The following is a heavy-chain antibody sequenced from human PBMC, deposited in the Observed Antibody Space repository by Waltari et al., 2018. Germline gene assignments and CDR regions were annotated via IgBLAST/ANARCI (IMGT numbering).Heavy chain of an antibody. CDR1: GGSISSYY. D-gene: IGHD3-3*01. CDR2: IYTSGST. CDR3: AREVGYDFWSGYRYYYYYMDV. J-gene: IGHJ6*03. Sequence: QVQLQESGPGLVKPSETLSLTCTVSGGSISSYYWSWIRQPAGKGLEWIGRIYTSGSTNHNPSLKSRVTMSVDTSKNQFSLKLSSVTAADTAVYYCAREVGYDFWSGYRYYYYYMDVWGKGTTVTVSS. V-gene: IGHV4-4*07.